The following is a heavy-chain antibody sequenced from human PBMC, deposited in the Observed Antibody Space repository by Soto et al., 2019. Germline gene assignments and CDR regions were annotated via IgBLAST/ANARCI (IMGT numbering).Heavy chain of an antibody. Sequence: SETLSLTCTVSGGSVSSGSYYWSWIRQHPGRGLEWIGYIYYTGNTYYNPSLKSRLAISVDTSKNQFSLKLTSVTAADTAVYYCARHPRSAYYNDNWGQGTLVTVSS. CDR2: IYYTGNT. J-gene: IGHJ4*02. D-gene: IGHD3-3*01. CDR3: ARHPRSAYYNDN. V-gene: IGHV4-31*03. CDR1: GGSVSSGSYY.